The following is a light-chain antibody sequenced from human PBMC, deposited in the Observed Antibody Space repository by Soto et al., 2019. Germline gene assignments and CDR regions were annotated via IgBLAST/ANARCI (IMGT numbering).Light chain of an antibody. J-gene: IGKJ1*01. CDR1: QSIDTW. V-gene: IGKV1-5*03. CDR3: QHYKFFPWT. CDR2: KVS. Sequence: DIQMTQSPSALSASVGDRVTINCRASQSIDTWLAWYQQKPGEVPKVLIYKVSNLQRGVPSRFSGSGSGTEFTLTISGLQPDDFATYYCQHYKFFPWTFGQGTRVEIK.